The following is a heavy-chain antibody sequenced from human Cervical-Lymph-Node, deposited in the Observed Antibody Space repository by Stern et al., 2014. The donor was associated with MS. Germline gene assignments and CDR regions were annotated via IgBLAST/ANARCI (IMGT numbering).Heavy chain of an antibody. D-gene: IGHD3-10*01. V-gene: IGHV3-74*01. CDR2: INSDGSST. Sequence: EDQLVESGGGLVQPGGSLRLSCAASGFAFNTFWMHWVRQAPGKGLVRVSHINSDGSSTSYVDSVKGRFTISRDNARNTLYLQMNSLRADDTAVYYCARDRAYAMDVWGQGTTVTVSS. CDR1: GFAFNTFW. CDR3: ARDRAYAMDV. J-gene: IGHJ6*02.